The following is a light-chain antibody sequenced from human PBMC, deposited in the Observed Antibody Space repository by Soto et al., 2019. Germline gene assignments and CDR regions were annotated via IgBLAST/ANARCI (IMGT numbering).Light chain of an antibody. CDR2: GNS. CDR1: SSNIGAGYD. Sequence: QSVLTQPPSVSGAPGQRVTISCTGSSSNIGAGYDVHWYQQLPGTAPKLLIYGNSNRPSGVPDRFSGSKSGTSASLAIPGXXXXXXADYYCQSYDSSLSGSVVXGGGTQLTVL. CDR3: QSYDSSLSGSVV. V-gene: IGLV1-40*01. J-gene: IGLJ2*01.